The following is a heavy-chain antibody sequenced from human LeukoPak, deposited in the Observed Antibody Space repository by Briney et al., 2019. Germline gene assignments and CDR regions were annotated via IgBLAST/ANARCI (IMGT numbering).Heavy chain of an antibody. CDR3: ATDPWQGRGLLDY. V-gene: IGHV3-21*01. Sequence: GGSLRLSCAASGFTFNSYSMNWVRQAPGKGLEWVSSISSSTSYIHYADSVRGRFTISRDNAKSSVYLQMNSLRAEDTAVYYCATDPWQGRGLLDYWGQGTLVTVSS. CDR1: GFTFNSYS. D-gene: IGHD3-10*01. CDR2: ISSSTSYI. J-gene: IGHJ4*02.